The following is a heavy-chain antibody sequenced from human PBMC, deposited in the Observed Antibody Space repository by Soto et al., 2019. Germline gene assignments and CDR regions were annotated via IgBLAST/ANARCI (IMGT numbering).Heavy chain of an antibody. V-gene: IGHV3-23*01. J-gene: IGHJ4*02. D-gene: IGHD1-26*01. CDR1: GFTFSDYA. CDR2: ISGSGSSI. Sequence: GSLRLSCSASGFTFSDYAMTLVLQAPGKGLEWVSAISGSGSSIYYADSVKGRFTISRDNSKNTLYLQMNSLRAEDTAVYYCVKDLVSLSGNSWGQGTPVTISS. CDR3: VKDLVSLSGNS.